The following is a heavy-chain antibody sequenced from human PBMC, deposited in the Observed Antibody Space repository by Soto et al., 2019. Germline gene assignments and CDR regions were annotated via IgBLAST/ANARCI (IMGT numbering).Heavy chain of an antibody. Sequence: QVQLVQSGAEVKKPGASVKVSCKASGYTFTGYYIHWVRQAPGQGLEWMGWINPNSGGTKYPQKFQGRVNMAMDTSIRTVYMALAGLKSDDTAVYFCARDLAKGGGSAGFDYWGQGTLVAVSS. CDR1: GYTFTGYY. J-gene: IGHJ4*02. D-gene: IGHD2-15*01. CDR2: INPNSGGT. V-gene: IGHV1-2*02. CDR3: ARDLAKGGGSAGFDY.